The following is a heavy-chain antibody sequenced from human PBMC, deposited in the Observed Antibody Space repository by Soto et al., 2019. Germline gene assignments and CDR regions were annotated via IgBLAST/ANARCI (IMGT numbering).Heavy chain of an antibody. Sequence: GGSLRLSCAASGFTFDDYTMHWVRQAPGKGLEWVSLISWDGGSTYYADSVKGRFTISRDNSKNSLYLQMNSLRTEDTALYYCAKDCTPQNYYYYGMDVWGQGTLVTVSS. CDR2: ISWDGGST. D-gene: IGHD2-15*01. CDR3: AKDCTPQNYYYYGMDV. J-gene: IGHJ6*02. V-gene: IGHV3-43*01. CDR1: GFTFDDYT.